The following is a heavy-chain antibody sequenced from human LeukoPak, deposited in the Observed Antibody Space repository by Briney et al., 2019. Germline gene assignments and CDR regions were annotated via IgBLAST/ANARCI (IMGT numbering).Heavy chain of an antibody. D-gene: IGHD1-26*01. V-gene: IGHV3-21*04. CDR1: GFTFSSYS. CDR3: ANRYSGSEWAFDI. CDR2: ISSSSSYI. Sequence: GGSLRLSCAASGFTFSSYSMNWVRQAPGKGLEWVSSISSSSSYIYYADSVKGRFTISRDNAKNSLYLHMNTLRADDTAVYYCANRYSGSEWAFDIWGQGTMVTVSS. J-gene: IGHJ3*02.